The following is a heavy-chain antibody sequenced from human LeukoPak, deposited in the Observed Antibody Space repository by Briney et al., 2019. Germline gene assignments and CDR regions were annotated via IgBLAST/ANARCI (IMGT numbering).Heavy chain of an antibody. J-gene: IGHJ4*02. V-gene: IGHV3-74*01. CDR3: ARTSRSGAYWRDFDY. Sequence: PGGSLRLSCAASGFTFNNYWMHWVRQAPGKGLVWVSRINSDGSTTTYADSVKGRFTISGDNAENTLYLQMNSLRAEDTAVYYCARTSRSGAYWRDFDYWGQGTLVTVSS. CDR2: INSDGSTT. D-gene: IGHD2-15*01. CDR1: GFTFNNYW.